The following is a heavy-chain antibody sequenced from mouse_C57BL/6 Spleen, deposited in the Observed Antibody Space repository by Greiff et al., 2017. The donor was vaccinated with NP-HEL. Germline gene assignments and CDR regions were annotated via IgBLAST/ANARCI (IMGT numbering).Heavy chain of an antibody. CDR1: GYTFTSYW. J-gene: IGHJ4*01. D-gene: IGHD1-1*02. CDR2: IDPSDSYT. Sequence: QVQLQQPGAELVKPGASVKLSCKASGYTFTSYWMQWVKQRPGQGLEWIGEIDPSDSYTNYNQKFKGKATLTVDTSSSTAYMQLSRLTSEDSAVYYCARYGGTPFYAMDYWGQGTSVTVSS. CDR3: ARYGGTPFYAMDY. V-gene: IGHV1-50*01.